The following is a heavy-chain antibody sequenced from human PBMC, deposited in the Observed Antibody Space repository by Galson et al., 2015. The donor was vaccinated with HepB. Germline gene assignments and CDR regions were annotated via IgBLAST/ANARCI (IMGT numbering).Heavy chain of an antibody. CDR1: GFTFSSYG. Sequence: SLRLSCAASGFTFSSYGMHWVRQAPGKGLEWVAVIWYDGSNKYYADSVKGRFTISRDNSKNTLYLQMNSLRAEDTAVYYCARALTYGDYGNYYYYYGMDVWGQGTTVTVSS. J-gene: IGHJ6*02. CDR2: IWYDGSNK. CDR3: ARALTYGDYGNYYYYYGMDV. V-gene: IGHV3-33*01. D-gene: IGHD4-17*01.